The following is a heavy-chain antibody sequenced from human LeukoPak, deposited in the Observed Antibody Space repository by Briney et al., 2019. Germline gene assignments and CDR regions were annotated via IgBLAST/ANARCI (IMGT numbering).Heavy chain of an antibody. V-gene: IGHV3-23*01. Sequence: GGSLRLSCAAAGFTFSSYAMSWVRQAQGKGLEWGSAISGSGGSTYYADSVKGRFTISRDNSKNTLYLQMNSLRAEDTAVYYCAKDVRKQYYDFWSGYYDYWGQGTLVTVSS. J-gene: IGHJ4*02. CDR2: ISGSGGST. CDR3: AKDVRKQYYDFWSGYYDY. D-gene: IGHD3-3*01. CDR1: GFTFSSYA.